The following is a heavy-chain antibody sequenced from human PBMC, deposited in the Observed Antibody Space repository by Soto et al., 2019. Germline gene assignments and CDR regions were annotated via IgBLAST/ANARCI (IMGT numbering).Heavy chain of an antibody. J-gene: IGHJ4*02. CDR3: ARDNSIAAAGN. CDR1: GYSISSGYY. V-gene: IGHV4-38-2*02. CDR2: IYHSGST. D-gene: IGHD6-13*01. Sequence: SETLSLTCTVSGYSISSGYYWGWIRQPPGKGLEWIGSIYHSGSTYYNPSLKSRVTISVDTSKNQFSLKLSSVTAADTAVYYCARDNSIAAAGNWGQGTLVTVSS.